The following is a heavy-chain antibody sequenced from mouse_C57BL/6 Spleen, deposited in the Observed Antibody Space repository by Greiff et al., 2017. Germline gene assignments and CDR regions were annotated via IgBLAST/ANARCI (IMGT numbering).Heavy chain of an antibody. D-gene: IGHD2-3*01. Sequence: QVQLQQPGAELVRPGSSVKLSCKASGYTFTSYWMHWVKQRPIQGLEWIGNIDPSDSETHYNQKFKDKATLTVDKSSSTAYMQLSSLTSEDSAVYYCARSRDGYPSFAYWGQGTLVTVSA. J-gene: IGHJ3*01. CDR1: GYTFTSYW. CDR3: ARSRDGYPSFAY. CDR2: IDPSDSET. V-gene: IGHV1-52*01.